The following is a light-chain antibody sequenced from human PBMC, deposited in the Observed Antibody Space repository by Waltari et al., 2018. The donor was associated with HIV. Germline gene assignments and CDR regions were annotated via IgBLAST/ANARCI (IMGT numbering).Light chain of an antibody. Sequence: SYVLTQSPSVSVALGQTASIACGGNNIGSKSGHWYQQKPGQAPALVIYDDRDRPSGIPERFSGSNSGHTATLSIGRVEAGDEADYYCQVWESSSDHVVIGGGTKLTV. CDR3: QVWESSSDHVV. V-gene: IGLV3-21*02. CDR1: NIGSKS. J-gene: IGLJ2*01. CDR2: DDR.